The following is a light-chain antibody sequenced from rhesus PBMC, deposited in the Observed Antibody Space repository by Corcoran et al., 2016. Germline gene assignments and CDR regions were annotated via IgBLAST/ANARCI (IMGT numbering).Light chain of an antibody. V-gene: IGKV3-17*02. J-gene: IGKJ2*01. Sequence: EIVLTQSPATLSVSPGERATLSSRASQSVSSREAWYPQKPGQSPRLLIYAEASRVTGIPDRLSGSGSGTDFTLTISSLVPEDVAVYFCQQESNWLYSFGQGPKVELK. CDR1: QSVSSR. CDR2: AEA. CDR3: QQESNWLYS.